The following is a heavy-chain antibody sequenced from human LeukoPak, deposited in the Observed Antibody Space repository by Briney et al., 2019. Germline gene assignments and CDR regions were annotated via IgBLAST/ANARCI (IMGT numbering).Heavy chain of an antibody. CDR2: ISSNGGST. V-gene: IGHV3-64*01. D-gene: IGHD3-22*01. J-gene: IGHJ3*02. CDR1: GFTFSSYA. CDR3: ASGDSSGYYLIDAFDI. Sequence: PGGSLRLSCAASGFTFSSYAMHWVRQAPGKGLEYVSAISSNGGSTYYANSVKGRFTISRDNSKDTLYLQMGSLRAEDMAVYYCASGDSSGYYLIDAFDIWGQGTMVTVSS.